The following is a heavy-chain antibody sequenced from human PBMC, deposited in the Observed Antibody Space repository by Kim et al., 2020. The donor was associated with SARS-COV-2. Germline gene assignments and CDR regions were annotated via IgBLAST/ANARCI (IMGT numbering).Heavy chain of an antibody. Sequence: GGSLRLSCAATGFTFSTHDMHWVRQAPGKGLECVSSITRSTGSIFYADSVKGRFTISRDNAKNSLYLQMDSLRDEDTAVYYCARGLAYCAGDCPWGRGTLGTVPP. J-gene: IGHJ5*02. CDR1: GFTFSTHD. CDR2: ITRSTGSI. D-gene: IGHD2-21*02. V-gene: IGHV3-48*02. CDR3: ARGLAYCAGDCP.